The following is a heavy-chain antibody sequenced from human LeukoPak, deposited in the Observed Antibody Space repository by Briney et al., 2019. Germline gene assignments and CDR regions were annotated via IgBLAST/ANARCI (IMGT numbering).Heavy chain of an antibody. CDR2: IWYDGSNK. D-gene: IGHD3-22*01. V-gene: IGHV3-33*06. CDR1: GFTFSSYG. Sequence: GGSLRLSCAASGFTFSSYGMHWVRQAPGKGLEWVAVIWYDGSNKYYADSVKGRFTISRDNSKNTLYLQMNSLRAEDTAAYYCAKDTFYYDSSGQNDYWGQGTLVTVSS. J-gene: IGHJ4*02. CDR3: AKDTFYYDSSGQNDY.